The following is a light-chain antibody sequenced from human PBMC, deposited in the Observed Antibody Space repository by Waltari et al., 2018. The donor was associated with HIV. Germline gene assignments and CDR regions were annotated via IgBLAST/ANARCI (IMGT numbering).Light chain of an antibody. CDR3: SSFANRDGFYVL. V-gene: IGLV2-8*01. CDR2: EVT. J-gene: IGLJ2*01. CDR1: NSAIGTYDY. Sequence: QSALTPPPSASGSPGQSVTLPCTGTNSAIGTYDYVSWYQQHPGKAPKLVISEVTKRPSGVSDRFSGSKSGNTAFLTVSGLQAEDEADYYCSSFANRDGFYVLFGGGTRLTVL.